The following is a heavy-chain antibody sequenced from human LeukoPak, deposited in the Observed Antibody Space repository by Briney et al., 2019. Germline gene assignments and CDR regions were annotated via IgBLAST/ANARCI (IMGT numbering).Heavy chain of an antibody. D-gene: IGHD2-8*01. Sequence: GGSLRLSCAASGFTFSSYEMNWVRQAPGKGLEWVSYISSSGTTIYYADSVKGRFTISRDNAKNSLYLQMNSPRTEDTAVYYCARRENGFNWFDPWGQGTLVTVSS. J-gene: IGHJ5*02. CDR1: GFTFSSYE. CDR2: ISSSGTTI. CDR3: ARRENGFNWFDP. V-gene: IGHV3-48*03.